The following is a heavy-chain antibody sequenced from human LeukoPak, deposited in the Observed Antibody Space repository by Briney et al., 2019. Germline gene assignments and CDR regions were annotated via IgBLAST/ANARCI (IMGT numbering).Heavy chain of an antibody. J-gene: IGHJ5*02. CDR2: INPNSGGT. D-gene: IGHD1-26*01. CDR3: ARVGLIVGATKFDP. V-gene: IGHV1-2*02. Sequence: ASVKVSCKASGYTFTGYYMHWVRQAPGQGLEWMGWINPNSGGTNYAQKFQGRVTMTRDTSISTAYMELRSLRSDDTAVYYCARVGLIVGATKFDPWGQGTLVTVSS. CDR1: GYTFTGYY.